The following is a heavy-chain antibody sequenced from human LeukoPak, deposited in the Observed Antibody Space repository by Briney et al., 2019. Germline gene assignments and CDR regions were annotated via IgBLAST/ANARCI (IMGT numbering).Heavy chain of an antibody. V-gene: IGHV3-7*01. CDR3: ARELPSYSSGWYEDRYYFDY. Sequence: QTGGSLRLSCAASGFTFDDYAMHWVRQAPGKGLEWVANIKQDGSEKYYVDSVKGRFTISRDNAKNSLYLQMNSLRAEDTAVYYCARELPSYSSGWYEDRYYFDYWGQGTLVTVSS. CDR1: GFTFDDYA. CDR2: IKQDGSEK. D-gene: IGHD6-19*01. J-gene: IGHJ4*02.